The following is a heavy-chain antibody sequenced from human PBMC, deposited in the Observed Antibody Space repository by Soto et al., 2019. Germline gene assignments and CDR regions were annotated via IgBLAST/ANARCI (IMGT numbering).Heavy chain of an antibody. CDR3: VRGPSRGSSLFGPLDY. CDR1: GFIFSTFG. Sequence: GGSLRLSCSASGFIFSTFGMFWVRQAPGQGLEYVSAIFYSGSGSYYADPVRGRFTVSRDNSKNMFYLQMSSLRVEDTALYFRVRGPSRGSSLFGPLDYWGQGTQVTVSS. V-gene: IGHV3-64D*06. CDR2: IFYSGSGS. D-gene: IGHD3-3*01. J-gene: IGHJ4*02.